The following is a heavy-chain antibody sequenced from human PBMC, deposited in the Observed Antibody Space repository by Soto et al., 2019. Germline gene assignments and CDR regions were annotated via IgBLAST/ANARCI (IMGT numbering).Heavy chain of an antibody. D-gene: IGHD2-2*02. CDR3: ERRALDPSGHNHPYTSFDS. Sequence: LGESLKISCQGSGYIFTKHWIAWVRQKPGKGLEWIGIIDPVDSDDRYSPSFEGQVTISVDKSNNTAFLRWDKLKTSDTATDSFERRALDPSGHNHPYTSFDSSGQGTEVTAPQ. CDR1: GYIFTKHW. J-gene: IGHJ5*01. V-gene: IGHV5-51*01. CDR2: IDPVDSDD.